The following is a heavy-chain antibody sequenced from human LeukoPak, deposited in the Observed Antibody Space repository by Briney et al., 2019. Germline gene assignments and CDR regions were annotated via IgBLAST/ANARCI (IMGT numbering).Heavy chain of an antibody. V-gene: IGHV4-59*12. CDR3: AKEVLGP. D-gene: IGHD7-27*01. CDR2: ISYSGST. Sequence: PSETLSLTCTVSGGSISPYYGSWIRQPPGKGLEWIGYISYSGSTNYNPSLRSRVTISVDTSKNQFSLKLSSVTAADTAVYYCAKEVLGPGGQGTLVTVSA. CDR1: GGSISPYY. J-gene: IGHJ5*02.